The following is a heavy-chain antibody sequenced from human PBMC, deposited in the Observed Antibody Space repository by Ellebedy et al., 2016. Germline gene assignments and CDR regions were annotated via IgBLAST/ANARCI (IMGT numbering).Heavy chain of an antibody. D-gene: IGHD3-10*01. CDR3: TRYGLSGTFDL. V-gene: IGHV3-7*03. CDR1: GFSFSSYW. CDR2: INQDGSAK. J-gene: IGHJ4*02. Sequence: GESLKISCAASGFSFSSYWMGWVRQAPGQGLEWVANINQDGSAKYYVDSVKGRFTISRDNSKNTLYLQMNSLRAEDTAVYYCTRYGLSGTFDLWGQGTPVTVSS.